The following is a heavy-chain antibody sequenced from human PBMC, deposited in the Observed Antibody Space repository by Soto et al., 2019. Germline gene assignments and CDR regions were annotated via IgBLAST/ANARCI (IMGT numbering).Heavy chain of an antibody. CDR1: GDTFSTYT. V-gene: IGHV1-69*12. CDR3: AREGLVLVPTTVNSDYSSYALDV. D-gene: IGHD2-2*01. Sequence: QVQLVQSGAEVKKPGSSVKVSCKASGDTFSTYTITWMRQAAGQGLEWMGGMIARSATSNYAQKFQGRITITADESTKTAYMELNSLRSEATSVYYCAREGLVLVPTTVNSDYSSYALDVWGQGTTVTVSS. CDR2: MIARSATS. J-gene: IGHJ6*02.